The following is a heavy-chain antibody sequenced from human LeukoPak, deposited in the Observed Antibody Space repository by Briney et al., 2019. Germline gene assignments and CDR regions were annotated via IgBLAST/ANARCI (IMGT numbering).Heavy chain of an antibody. D-gene: IGHD1-14*01. CDR1: GGSISTYY. CDR3: ARETGVDLDI. CDR2: ISYSGIT. V-gene: IGHV4-59*12. Sequence: SETLSLTCSVSGGSISTYYWSWVRQPPGKGLEWIGYISYSGITDYNPSLKSRVTISVDTSKNQFSLKLRSVTAADTAVYYCARETGVDLDIWGQGTMITVSS. J-gene: IGHJ3*02.